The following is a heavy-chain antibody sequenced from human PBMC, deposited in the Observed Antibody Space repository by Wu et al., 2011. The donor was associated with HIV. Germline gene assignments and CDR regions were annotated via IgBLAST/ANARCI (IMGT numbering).Heavy chain of an antibody. CDR3: TRGPWGRAYYYYMDV. Sequence: QVQLVQSGAEVKKPGASVKVSCKASGYSFVNYGITWVRLAPGQGLEWMGWISSYNGNTNYEQKLQGRVTMTTDTSTSTAYMELRSLRSDDTAMYYCTRGPWGRAYYYYMDVWGKGTTVTVSS. J-gene: IGHJ6*03. D-gene: IGHD7-27*01. CDR1: GYSFVNYG. CDR2: ISSYNGNT. V-gene: IGHV1-18*01.